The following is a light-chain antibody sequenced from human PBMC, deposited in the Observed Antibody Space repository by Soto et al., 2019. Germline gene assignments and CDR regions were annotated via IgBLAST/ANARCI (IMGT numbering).Light chain of an antibody. J-gene: IGLJ2*01. CDR2: EVS. CDR3: SSYTTSNTLV. Sequence: QSALTQPASVSGSPGQAITISCTGTTSDIGRYNYVAWYQQHPGKAPKVMIYEVSNRPSWISNRFSGSKSGNTASMTISGLQAEDEAYYYCSSYTTSNTLVFGGGTKLTVL. CDR1: TSDIGRYNY. V-gene: IGLV2-14*01.